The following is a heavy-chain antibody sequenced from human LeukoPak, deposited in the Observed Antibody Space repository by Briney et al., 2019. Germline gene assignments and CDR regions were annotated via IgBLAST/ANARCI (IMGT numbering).Heavy chain of an antibody. D-gene: IGHD1-26*01. V-gene: IGHV3-30*02. J-gene: IGHJ3*02. CDR2: IRYDGSNK. CDR3: AILNSGSYASSDAFDI. CDR1: GFTFSSYG. Sequence: PGGSLRLSCAASGFTFSSYGMHWVRQAPGKGLEWVAFIRYDGSNKYYADSVKGRFTISRDNSKNTLYLQMNSLRAEDTAVYYCAILNSGSYASSDAFDIWGQGTMVTVSS.